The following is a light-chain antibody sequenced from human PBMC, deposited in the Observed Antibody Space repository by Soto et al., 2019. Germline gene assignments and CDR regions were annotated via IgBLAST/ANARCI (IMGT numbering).Light chain of an antibody. V-gene: IGKV3-20*01. CDR3: QQYGYSSWT. J-gene: IGKJ1*01. CDR2: GAS. Sequence: EIVLTQSPGTLSLSPGERATLSCRASQSVDSKDLAWYQQKPGQAPRILIFGASNRATGIPDRFSGSGSGTDFTLTISRLEPGDFAVYYCQQYGYSSWTFGQGTKVEIE. CDR1: QSVDSKD.